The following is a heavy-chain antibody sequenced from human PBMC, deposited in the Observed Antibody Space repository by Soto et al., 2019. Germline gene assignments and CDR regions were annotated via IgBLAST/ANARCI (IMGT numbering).Heavy chain of an antibody. V-gene: IGHV4-59*01. CDR2: IFYRGEP. Sequence: QVQLQESGPGLVRPSETLSLTCTVSGGTIGNYYWSWLRQPPGKGLEEIGYIFYRGEPKYNPSLKSQVTISVDTSKNQFSLRLTSVTTADTAMYYCARGSASVQHYWGQGTSVTVSS. D-gene: IGHD6-25*01. CDR1: GGTIGNYY. J-gene: IGHJ4*02. CDR3: ARGSASVQHY.